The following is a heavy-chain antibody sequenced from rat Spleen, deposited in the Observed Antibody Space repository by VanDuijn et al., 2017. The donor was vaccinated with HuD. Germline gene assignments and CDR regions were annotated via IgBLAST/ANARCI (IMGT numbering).Heavy chain of an antibody. CDR3: ARPTTGIPFNY. CDR2: ISYDAFIT. V-gene: IGHV5-25*01. CDR1: GLSFSNYD. J-gene: IGHJ2*01. D-gene: IGHD1-9*01. Sequence: EVQLVESGGGLVQPGRSMKLSCAASGLSFSNYDMAWVRQAPTKGLEWVASISYDAFITYYRDSVKGRFTISRDNAESTLYLQMDSLRSEDTAIYYCARPTTGIPFNYWGQGVMVTVSS.